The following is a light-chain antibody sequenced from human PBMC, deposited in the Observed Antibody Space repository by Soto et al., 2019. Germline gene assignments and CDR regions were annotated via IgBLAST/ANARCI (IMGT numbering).Light chain of an antibody. V-gene: IGKV3-20*01. CDR1: QSISSNY. CDR2: GAS. Sequence: EIVLTQSPGTLSLSPGERATLSCRASQSISSNYLAWYQQRPGQAPRLLIFGASYRSTGIPDRFSGSGSGPDLTLTISRLEPEDFAVYYCQQYSSSPPEFTFGPGTRVDSK. J-gene: IGKJ3*01. CDR3: QQYSSSPPEFT.